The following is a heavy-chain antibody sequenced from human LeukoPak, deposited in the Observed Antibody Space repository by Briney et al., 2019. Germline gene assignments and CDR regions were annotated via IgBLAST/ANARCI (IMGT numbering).Heavy chain of an antibody. CDR2: IISSSSYI. CDR3: ARGGDSSGWYFSLDY. J-gene: IGHJ4*02. CDR1: GFTFSSYS. D-gene: IGHD6-13*01. V-gene: IGHV3-21*04. Sequence: GGSLRLSCAASGFTFSSYSMNWVRQAPGKGLEWVSSIISSSSYIYYADSVKGRFTISRDNAKNSLFLQMNSLRAEDTAVYYCARGGDSSGWYFSLDYWGQGTLVTISS.